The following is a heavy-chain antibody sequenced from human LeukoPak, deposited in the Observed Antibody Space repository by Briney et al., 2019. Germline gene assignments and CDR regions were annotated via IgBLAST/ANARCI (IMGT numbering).Heavy chain of an antibody. CDR3: ARAKYYYDSSGYF. D-gene: IGHD3-22*01. Sequence: GGSLRLSCAASGFTFSDYYMSWIRQAPGKGLELVSYISSSGSTIYYADSVKGRFTISRDNAKNSLYLQMNSLRAEDTAVYYCARAKYYYDSSGYFWGQGTLVTVSS. J-gene: IGHJ4*02. CDR2: ISSSGSTI. V-gene: IGHV3-11*04. CDR1: GFTFSDYY.